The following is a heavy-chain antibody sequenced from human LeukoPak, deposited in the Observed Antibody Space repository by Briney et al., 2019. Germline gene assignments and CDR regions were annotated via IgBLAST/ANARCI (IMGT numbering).Heavy chain of an antibody. D-gene: IGHD3-10*01. CDR3: ASNAAGWFGFDP. CDR2: IYHSGST. V-gene: IGHV4-30-2*01. Sequence: SETLSLTCAVSGGSISSGGYSWSWIRQPPGKGLEWIGYIYHSGSTYYNPSLKSRVTISVDRSKNQFSLKLGSVTAADTAVYYCASNAAGWFGFDPWGQGTLVTVSS. J-gene: IGHJ5*02. CDR1: GGSISSGGYS.